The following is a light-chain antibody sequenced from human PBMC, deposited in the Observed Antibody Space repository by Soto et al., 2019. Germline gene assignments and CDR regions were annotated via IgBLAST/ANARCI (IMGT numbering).Light chain of an antibody. CDR2: AAS. V-gene: IGKV1-27*01. Sequence: DIQMTQSPSSLSASVGDRVTITCRASQGIIDYLAWYQQKPGKAPKHLIYAASTLQSGVPSRFSGSGAGTNFTLTISGLQPEDVATYFCQQYNSAPHTFGQGTKVEIK. CDR1: QGIIDY. CDR3: QQYNSAPHT. J-gene: IGKJ1*01.